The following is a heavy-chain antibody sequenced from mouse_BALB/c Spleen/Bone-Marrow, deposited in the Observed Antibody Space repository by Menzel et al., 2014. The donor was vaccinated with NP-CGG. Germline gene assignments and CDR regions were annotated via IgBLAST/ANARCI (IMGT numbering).Heavy chain of an antibody. Sequence: QVQLQQSGAELMRPGASVKISCKATGYTFRNYWIEWVKQRPGPGLEWIGEILPGSYSTNYNEKLKGKATFTADTSSNTAYMQLSSLTSEDSAGYYCARRGGYPWFAYWGQRTLVTVSA. J-gene: IGHJ3*01. V-gene: IGHV1-9*01. CDR1: GYTFRNYW. CDR2: ILPGSYST. D-gene: IGHD2-2*01. CDR3: ARRGGYPWFAY.